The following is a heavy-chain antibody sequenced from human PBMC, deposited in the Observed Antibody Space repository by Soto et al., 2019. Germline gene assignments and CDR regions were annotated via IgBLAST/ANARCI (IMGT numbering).Heavy chain of an antibody. Sequence: SETLSLTCTVSGGSISSSSYYWGWIRQPPGKGLEWIGSIYYSGSTYYNPSLKSRVTISVDTSKNQFSLKLSSVTAADTAVYYCVRHKDHSSGPSAYWGQGTLVTVSS. J-gene: IGHJ1*01. CDR3: VRHKDHSSGPSAY. CDR1: GGSISSSSYY. CDR2: IYYSGST. D-gene: IGHD3-22*01. V-gene: IGHV4-39*01.